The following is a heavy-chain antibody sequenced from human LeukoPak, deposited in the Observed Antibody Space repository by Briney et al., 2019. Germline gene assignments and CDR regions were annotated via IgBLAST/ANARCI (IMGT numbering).Heavy chain of an antibody. Sequence: GGSLRLSCAASGFTFSSYGMHWVRQAPGKGLEWVAVISYDGSNKYYADSVKGRFTISRDNSKNTLYLQMNSLRAEDTAVYYCAKDHRHCSGGSCYSSPHYYYYAMDVWGQGTTVTVSS. CDR3: AKDHRHCSGGSCYSSPHYYYYAMDV. D-gene: IGHD2-15*01. J-gene: IGHJ6*02. V-gene: IGHV3-30*18. CDR1: GFTFSSYG. CDR2: ISYDGSNK.